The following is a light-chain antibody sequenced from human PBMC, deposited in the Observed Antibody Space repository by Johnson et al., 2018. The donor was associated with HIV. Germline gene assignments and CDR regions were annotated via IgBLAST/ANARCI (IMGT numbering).Light chain of an antibody. Sequence: QSVLTQPPSVSAAPGQKVTISCSGSSSNICSHYVSWYQQVPGTAPRLVIYDTIKRHSGIPDRFSWSKSGTSATLGITGLQTGDEADYYCATWDSRLSAGHVFGTGTKVTVL. CDR2: DTI. CDR3: ATWDSRLSAGHV. J-gene: IGLJ1*01. CDR1: SSNICSHY. V-gene: IGLV1-51*01.